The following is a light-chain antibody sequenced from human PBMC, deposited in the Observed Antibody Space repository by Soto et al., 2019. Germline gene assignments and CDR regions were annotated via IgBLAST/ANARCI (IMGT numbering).Light chain of an antibody. CDR1: QSVSSY. Sequence: EIVLTQSPVTLSLSPGERATLSCRSSQSVSSYLAWYQQKPGQAPRLLIYDASNRATGIPARFSGSGSGTDFTLTISSLEPEDFAVYYCQQRSNWPWTFGQGIKVEIK. CDR2: DAS. CDR3: QQRSNWPWT. V-gene: IGKV3-11*01. J-gene: IGKJ1*01.